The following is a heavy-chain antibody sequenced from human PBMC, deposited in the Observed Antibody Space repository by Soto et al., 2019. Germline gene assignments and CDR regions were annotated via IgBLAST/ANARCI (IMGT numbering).Heavy chain of an antibody. Sequence: QVQLVQSGAEVKTPGASVKVSCKASGYTFTDYDINWVRQAPGQGLEWVGRMNRSSGKTDYAQNFQARVTMTRDTSISTAYLELSNLGYEDTAVFYCSTWGRDGWYTGFFWGQGTLVTVAS. CDR1: GYTFTDYD. D-gene: IGHD6-19*01. CDR3: STWGRDGWYTGFF. V-gene: IGHV1-8*01. CDR2: MNRSSGKT. J-gene: IGHJ4*02.